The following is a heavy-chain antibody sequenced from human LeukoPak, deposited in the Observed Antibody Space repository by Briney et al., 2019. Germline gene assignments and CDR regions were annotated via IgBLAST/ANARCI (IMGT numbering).Heavy chain of an antibody. J-gene: IGHJ5*02. D-gene: IGHD3-10*01. CDR2: ISSDGTTT. Sequence: GSLRLSCAASAFTFSRYWMHWVRQTPGEGLVWASRISSDGTTTTYADSVKGRFTISRDNARNTLYLQMNSLRAEDTAVYYCARFAYDSGSLSWGQGALVTVSS. CDR3: ARFAYDSGSLS. CDR1: AFTFSRYW. V-gene: IGHV3-74*01.